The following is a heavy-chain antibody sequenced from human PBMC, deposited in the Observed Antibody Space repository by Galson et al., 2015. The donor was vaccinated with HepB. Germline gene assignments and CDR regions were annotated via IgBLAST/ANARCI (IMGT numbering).Heavy chain of an antibody. CDR1: GFTFSSYA. Sequence: SLRLSCAASGFTFSSYAMSWVRQAPGKGLEWVSAISGSGGSTYYADSVKGRFTISRDNSKNTLYLQMNSLRAEDTAVYYCAKRAGPDYDILTGYSLDYWGQGTLVTVSS. J-gene: IGHJ4*02. D-gene: IGHD3-9*01. V-gene: IGHV3-23*01. CDR3: AKRAGPDYDILTGYSLDY. CDR2: ISGSGGST.